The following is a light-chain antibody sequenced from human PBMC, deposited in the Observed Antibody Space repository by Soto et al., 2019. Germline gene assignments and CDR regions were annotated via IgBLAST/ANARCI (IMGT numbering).Light chain of an antibody. CDR3: QSYDSSLSGYV. CDR2: GNS. V-gene: IGLV1-40*01. CDR1: NSNIGAGYD. J-gene: IGLJ1*01. Sequence: QSLLTQPPSVSGARGQRFTISCTGSNSNIGAGYDVHWYQQLPGTARKLLIYGNSNRPSGVPDRFSGSKSVTSASLAITGLQAEDEADYYCQSYDSSLSGYVFGTGTKVTVL.